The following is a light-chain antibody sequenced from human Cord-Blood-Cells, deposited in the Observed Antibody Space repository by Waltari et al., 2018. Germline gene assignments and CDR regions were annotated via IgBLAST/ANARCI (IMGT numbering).Light chain of an antibody. V-gene: IGLV1-51*02. J-gene: IGLJ3*02. CDR3: GTWARSPGAWV. Sequence: QTVLTQPHSVSAAPGQKVTSSCSGSSSNMGTDYVPWYQQLPGTATKLLIYENNEHPYRIPDLLTCSTSGTSATLGITGRQTGAEADYYCGTWARSPGAWVFGGGTKRTDL. CDR2: ENN. CDR1: SSNMGTDY.